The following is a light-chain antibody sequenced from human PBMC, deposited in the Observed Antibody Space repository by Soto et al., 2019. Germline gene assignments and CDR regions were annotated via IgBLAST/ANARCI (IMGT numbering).Light chain of an antibody. CDR3: QQRSNWPIT. CDR1: QSVSSN. J-gene: IGKJ5*01. Sequence: EIVMTQSPATLSVYPGERATLSCRASQSVSSNLAWYQQKPGQAPRLLIYGASSRATGIPARFSGSGSGTDFTLTISSLEPEDFAVYYCQQRSNWPITFGQGTRLENK. CDR2: GAS. V-gene: IGKV3-11*01.